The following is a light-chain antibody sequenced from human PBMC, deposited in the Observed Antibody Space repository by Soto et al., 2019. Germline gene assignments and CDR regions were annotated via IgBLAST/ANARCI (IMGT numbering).Light chain of an antibody. CDR1: QSVSSN. J-gene: IGKJ1*01. V-gene: IGKV3-15*01. CDR3: QHYNNWPPWT. CDR2: GAS. Sequence: EIVMTQSPATPSVSPGERPTFSCRASQSVSSNLAWYQQKPGQAPRLLIYGASIRATGIPARFSGSGSGTEFTLTISSLQSEDFAVYYCQHYNNWPPWTFGQGTKVDIK.